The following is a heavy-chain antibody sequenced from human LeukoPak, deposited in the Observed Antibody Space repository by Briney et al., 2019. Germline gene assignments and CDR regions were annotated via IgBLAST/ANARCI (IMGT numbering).Heavy chain of an antibody. CDR1: GGTFRSYA. CDR3: ASTGGVGATHDAFDI. V-gene: IGHV1-69*13. J-gene: IGHJ3*02. D-gene: IGHD1-26*01. Sequence: SVKVSCKASGGTFRSYAISWVRQAPGKGLEWMGGIIPIFGTANYAQKFQGRVTITADHSTSTAYMELSSLRSEDTAVYYCASTGGVGATHDAFDIWGQGTMVTVSS. CDR2: IIPIFGTA.